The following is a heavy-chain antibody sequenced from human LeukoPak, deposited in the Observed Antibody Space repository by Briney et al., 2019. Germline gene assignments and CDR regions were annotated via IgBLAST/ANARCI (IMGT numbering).Heavy chain of an antibody. CDR3: ARVRCSGGSCSSSPEY. J-gene: IGHJ4*02. CDR1: GGSISSSSYY. Sequence: SETLSLTCTVSGGSISSSSYYWGWIRQPPGKGLEWIGSIYYSGSTYYNPSLKSRVTISVDTSKNQFSLKLSSVTAADTAVYYCARVRCSGGSCSSSPEYWGQGTLVTVSS. D-gene: IGHD2-15*01. CDR2: IYYSGST. V-gene: IGHV4-39*01.